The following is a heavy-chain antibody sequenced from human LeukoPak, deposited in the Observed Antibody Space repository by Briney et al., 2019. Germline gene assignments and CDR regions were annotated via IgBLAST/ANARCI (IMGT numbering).Heavy chain of an antibody. CDR3: ARGSRYGDYPYYCDF. CDR2: VRYDGNNP. D-gene: IGHD4-17*01. J-gene: IGHJ4*01. CDR1: GFTFGSYG. Sequence: GGSLRLSCAASGFTFGSYGMHWVRQAPGKGLDWVAFVRYDGNNPYYSASVKGRFTISRDNSKNTVLLQMNNLRLEDAAVYYCARGSRYGDYPYYCDFWGHGTLVTVSS. V-gene: IGHV3-30*02.